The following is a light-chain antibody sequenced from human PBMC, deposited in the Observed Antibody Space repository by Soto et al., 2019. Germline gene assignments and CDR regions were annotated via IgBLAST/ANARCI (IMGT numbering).Light chain of an antibody. V-gene: IGLV2-14*03. CDR1: SSDVGGYNY. J-gene: IGLJ1*01. CDR2: DGS. Sequence: QSALTQPVSVSGSPGQSITISCTGTSSDVGGYNYVSWYQHHPGKAPKLMIFDGSNRPSGVSNRFSGSKSGNTASLTISGLQPEDEADYYCSSYTTSNTRQIVFGTGTKVTVL. CDR3: SSYTTSNTRQIV.